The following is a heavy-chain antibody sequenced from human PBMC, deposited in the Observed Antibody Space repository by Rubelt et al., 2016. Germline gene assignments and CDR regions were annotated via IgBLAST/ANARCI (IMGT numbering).Heavy chain of an antibody. CDR3: ASLSSSSHDAFDI. V-gene: IGHV5-51*01. CDR2: IYPGDSDT. CDR1: GYSFTSYW. J-gene: IGHJ3*02. D-gene: IGHD6-6*01. Sequence: EVQLVQSGAEVKKPGESLKISCKGSGYSFTSYWIGWVRQMPGKGLEWMGIIYPGDSDTRYSPSLQGQVTISADKSISTAYLQWSSLKASDTALYYCASLSSSSHDAFDIWGQGTMVTVSS.